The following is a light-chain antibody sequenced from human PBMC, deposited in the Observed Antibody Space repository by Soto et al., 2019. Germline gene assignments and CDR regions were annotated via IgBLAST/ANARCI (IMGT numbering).Light chain of an antibody. V-gene: IGKV3-15*01. CDR1: QSLGGN. CDR2: RAS. CDR3: HQYNNWPLWT. Sequence: EIVMPQSPATLAVSPGDTATLSCRASQSLGGNLAWYQQKPGQAPRLLIFRASSRAKGVPARFSASGSGTEFTLTISGLQSEDFAVYYCHQYNNWPLWTFGPGTKVDIK. J-gene: IGKJ1*01.